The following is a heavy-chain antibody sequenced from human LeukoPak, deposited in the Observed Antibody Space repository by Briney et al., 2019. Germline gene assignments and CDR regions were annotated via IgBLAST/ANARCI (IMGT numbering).Heavy chain of an antibody. CDR2: IYSGGST. Sequence: GGSLRLSCAASGFTVSSNYMSWVRQAPGKGLEWVSVIYSGGSTYYADSVKGRFTISRDNSKNTLYLQMNSLRAEDTAVYYCASTKVRGVIYGDYWGQGTLVTVSS. CDR3: ASTKVRGVIYGDY. CDR1: GFTVSSNY. J-gene: IGHJ4*02. V-gene: IGHV3-66*01. D-gene: IGHD3-10*01.